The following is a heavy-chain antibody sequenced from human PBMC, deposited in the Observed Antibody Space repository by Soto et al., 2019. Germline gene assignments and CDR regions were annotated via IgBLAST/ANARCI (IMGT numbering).Heavy chain of an antibody. J-gene: IGHJ4*02. V-gene: IGHV5-51*01. Sequence: GESLKISCKGSGYSFTSYWIGWVRQMPGKGLEWMGIIYPGDSDTRYSPSFQGQVTISVDKSISTAYLQWSSLKASDTAMHYCARVTLGYCSGGSCYTVRHFDYWGQGTLVTVSS. CDR2: IYPGDSDT. CDR1: GYSFTSYW. CDR3: ARVTLGYCSGGSCYTVRHFDY. D-gene: IGHD2-15*01.